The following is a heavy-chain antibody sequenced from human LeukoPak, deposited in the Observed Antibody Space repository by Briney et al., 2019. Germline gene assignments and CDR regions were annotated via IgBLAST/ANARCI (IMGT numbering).Heavy chain of an antibody. CDR2: IIPAVGSP. Sequence: SVKVSCKASCCPFNNYAFNWVRQAPGQGLEWMGGIIPAVGSPTYARQFRDRVTITTDESSKTIYMELRSLRFEDTAIYYCARSSALVGGIGDSSSWFDPWGQGTQVAVSS. D-gene: IGHD4-11*01. CDR1: CCPFNNYA. J-gene: IGHJ5*02. CDR3: ARSSALVGGIGDSSSWFDP. V-gene: IGHV1-69*05.